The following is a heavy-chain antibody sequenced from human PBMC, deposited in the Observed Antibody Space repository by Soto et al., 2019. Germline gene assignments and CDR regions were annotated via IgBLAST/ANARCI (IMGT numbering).Heavy chain of an antibody. CDR3: ARASPVVTDV. V-gene: IGHV4-30-4*08. Sequence: SETLSLTCTVSGGSISSSRCHWGWIRQPPGKGLEWIAYIYYSGGTYYNPSLKSRVTISVDTSKNQFSLKLSSVTAADTAVYYCARASPVVTDVWGQGTTVTVSS. J-gene: IGHJ6*02. CDR1: GGSISSSRCH. CDR2: IYYSGGT. D-gene: IGHD5-18*01.